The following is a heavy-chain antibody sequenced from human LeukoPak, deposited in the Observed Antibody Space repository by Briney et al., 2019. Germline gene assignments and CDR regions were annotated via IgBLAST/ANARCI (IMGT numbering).Heavy chain of an antibody. D-gene: IGHD2-15*01. CDR2: IYYSGST. Sequence: PSETLSLTCTVSGGSISSSGYYWGWIRQPPGKGLEWIGSIYYSGSTYYNPSLKSRVTISVDTSKDQFSLKLSSVSAADTAVYYCARVPVVVAATLFDYWGQGTLVTVSS. J-gene: IGHJ4*02. V-gene: IGHV4-39*01. CDR3: ARVPVVVAATLFDY. CDR1: GGSISSSGYY.